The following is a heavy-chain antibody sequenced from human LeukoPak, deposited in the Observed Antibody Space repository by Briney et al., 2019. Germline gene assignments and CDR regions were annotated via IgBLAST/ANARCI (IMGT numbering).Heavy chain of an antibody. D-gene: IGHD5-24*01. V-gene: IGHV3-30*02. CDR3: AKDQLATITFDC. J-gene: IGHJ4*02. CDR2: IRYDGSNK. CDR1: GFTFSSYG. Sequence: GGSLRLSCAASGFTFSSYGMHWVRQAPGKGLEWVAFIRYDGSNKHYADSVKGRFTISRDNSKNTLYLQMNSLRAEDTAVYYCAKDQLATITFDCWGQGTLVTVSS.